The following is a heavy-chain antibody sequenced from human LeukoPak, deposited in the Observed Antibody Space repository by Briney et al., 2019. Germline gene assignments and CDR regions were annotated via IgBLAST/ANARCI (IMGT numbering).Heavy chain of an antibody. CDR1: GFTFSNAW. J-gene: IGHJ4*02. D-gene: IGHD2-15*01. CDR2: ISYDGSNK. Sequence: PGGSLRLSCVVSGFTFSNAWMSWIRQAPGKGLEWVAVISYDGSNKYYADSVKGRFTISRDNSKNTLYLQMNSLRAEDTAVYHCARAPEYCSGGSCPSHYFDYWGQGTLVTVSS. CDR3: ARAPEYCSGGSCPSHYFDY. V-gene: IGHV3-30*03.